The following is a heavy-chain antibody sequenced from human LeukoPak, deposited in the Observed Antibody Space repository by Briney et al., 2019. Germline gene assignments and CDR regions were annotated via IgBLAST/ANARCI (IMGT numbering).Heavy chain of an antibody. CDR3: ARLFNYYDNSGYYQYYFDF. CDR2: INPNTGDT. D-gene: IGHD3-22*01. Sequence: GAAVKLSCKASGYTLTSYYTHWVRQPPGQGLEWMGWINPNTGDTSFPQKFQARVAYTRNTSISTAYMELSRLKSDDTAVYYCARLFNYYDNSGYYQYYFDFWGQGSLVTVSS. V-gene: IGHV1-2*02. CDR1: GYTLTSYY. J-gene: IGHJ4*02.